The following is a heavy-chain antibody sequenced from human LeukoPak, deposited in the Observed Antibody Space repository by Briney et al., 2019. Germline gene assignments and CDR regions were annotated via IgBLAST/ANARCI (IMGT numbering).Heavy chain of an antibody. D-gene: IGHD2-21*02. Sequence: SVKVSCKASGGTFSSYAISWVRQAPGQGLEWMGRIIPILGIANYAQKFQGRVTITADKSTSTAYMELSSLRSEDTAVYYCARGPVVVTANRGLLDYWGQGTLVTVSS. J-gene: IGHJ4*02. CDR3: ARGPVVVTANRGLLDY. CDR2: IIPILGIA. CDR1: GGTFSSYA. V-gene: IGHV1-69*04.